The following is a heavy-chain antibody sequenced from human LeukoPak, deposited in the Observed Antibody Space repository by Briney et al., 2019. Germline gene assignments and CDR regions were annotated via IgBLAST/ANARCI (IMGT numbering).Heavy chain of an antibody. Sequence: ASVKVSCKASGYTFSTYAISWVRLAPGQGLEWMGWISVYNDYAKYPQKFQDRVTMSTDTSTGTAYMELRSLRSDDTAVYYCARYAQDTNGWYYFDYWGQGTLVSVSS. CDR1: GYTFSTYA. V-gene: IGHV1-18*01. D-gene: IGHD6-19*01. J-gene: IGHJ4*02. CDR2: ISVYNDYA. CDR3: ARYAQDTNGWYYFDY.